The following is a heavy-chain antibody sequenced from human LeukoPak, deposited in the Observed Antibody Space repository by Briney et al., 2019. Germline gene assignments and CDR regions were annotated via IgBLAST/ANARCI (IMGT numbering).Heavy chain of an antibody. CDR2: IYTSGST. CDR1: GGSLSSYY. V-gene: IGHV4-4*07. J-gene: IGHJ6*03. CDR3: ARAPRIYYYYYMDV. Sequence: SETLSLTCTVSGGSLSSYYWSWIRQPAGKGLEWIGRIYTSGSTNYNPSLKSRVNMSVDTSKNQFSLKLSSVTAADTAVYYCARAPRIYYYYYMDVWGKGTTVTVSS.